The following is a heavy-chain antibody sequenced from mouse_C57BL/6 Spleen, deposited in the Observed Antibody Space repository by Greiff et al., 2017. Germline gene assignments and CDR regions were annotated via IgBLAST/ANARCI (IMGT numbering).Heavy chain of an antibody. CDR3: ARSYYYGDSYYFDY. V-gene: IGHV1-82*01. Sequence: QVQLKQSGPELVKPGASVKISCKASGYAFSSSWMNWVKQRPGKGLEWIGRIYPGDGDTNYNGKFKGKATLTADNSSSTAYMQLSSLTSEDSAVXFCARSYYYGDSYYFDYWGQGTTLTVSS. J-gene: IGHJ2*01. CDR2: IYPGDGDT. CDR1: GYAFSSSW. D-gene: IGHD1-1*01.